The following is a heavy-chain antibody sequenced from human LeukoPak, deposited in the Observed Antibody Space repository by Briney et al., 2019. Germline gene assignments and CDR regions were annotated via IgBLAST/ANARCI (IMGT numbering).Heavy chain of an antibody. CDR3: ARQWVLQRGTNRFDP. J-gene: IGHJ5*02. V-gene: IGHV4-39*01. CDR2: ISYSGST. D-gene: IGHD5-24*01. CDR1: GGSITCSNYQ. Sequence: SETLSLTCTVSGGSITCSNYQWGWIRQPPGKGLEWIGSISYSGSTYFNLSLKSRVIISVDTSNNQFSLKLSSVTAADTALYYCARQWVLQRGTNRFDPWGQGTLVTVSS.